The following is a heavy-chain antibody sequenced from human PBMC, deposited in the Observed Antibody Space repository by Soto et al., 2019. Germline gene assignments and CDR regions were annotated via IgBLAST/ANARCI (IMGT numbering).Heavy chain of an antibody. CDR1: GYTFTSYG. J-gene: IGHJ5*02. V-gene: IGHV1-18*01. CDR3: ARWEIVLVPAATRINFLKWSGP. CDR2: ISAYNGNT. D-gene: IGHD2-2*01. Sequence: ASVKVSCKASGYTFTSYGISWVRQAPGQGLEWMGWISAYNGNTNYAQKLQGRVTMTTDTSTSTAYMELRSLRSDDTAVYYCARWEIVLVPAATRINFLKWSGPWGDRPLV.